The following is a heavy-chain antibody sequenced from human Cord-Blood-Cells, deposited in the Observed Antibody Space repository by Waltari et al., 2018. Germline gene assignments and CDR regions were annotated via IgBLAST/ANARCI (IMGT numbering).Heavy chain of an antibody. J-gene: IGHJ6*03. V-gene: IGHV1-69*01. Sequence: QVQLVQSGAEVKKPGSSVKVSCKASGGTFSSYAISWVRQAPGQGLEWMGGIIPIFGTANYAQKCRGRVTITADESTSTAYMELSSLGSEDTAVYYCATCPEVAATYYYYYYMDVWGKGTTVTVSS. CDR2: IIPIFGTA. D-gene: IGHD2-15*01. CDR1: GGTFSSYA. CDR3: ATCPEVAATYYYYYYMDV.